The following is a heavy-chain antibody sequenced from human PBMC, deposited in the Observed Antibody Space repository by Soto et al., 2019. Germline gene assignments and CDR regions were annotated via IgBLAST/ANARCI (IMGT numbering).Heavy chain of an antibody. J-gene: IGHJ4*02. CDR3: ARGQEGVVATH. D-gene: IGHD5-12*01. CDR1: GGSLSGYY. CDR2: VKDGGHT. V-gene: IGHV4-34*01. Sequence: QVQLQQWGAGLLKPSETLSLNCAVTGGSLSGYYWSWIRQPPGKGLEWIGEVKDGGHTNYSPSLRGGVTISSASSNNRFSLRLNSVTAADTGVYYCARGQEGVVATHWDQGSLVTVSS.